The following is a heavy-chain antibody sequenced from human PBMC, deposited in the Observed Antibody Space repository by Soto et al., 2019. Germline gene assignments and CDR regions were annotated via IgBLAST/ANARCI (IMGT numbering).Heavy chain of an antibody. V-gene: IGHV3-15*07. CDR1: GVTLTNVW. J-gene: IGHJ4*02. Sequence: GGSLRLSCAVSGVTLTNVWMNWVRPAPGKGPEWVGRIKSNTDGGTTDYAAPVKGRFTVSRDDSENTLYLQMNSLKTEDTAVYYCSHGYYRYFNSWGQGTLVTVSS. CDR2: IKSNTDGGTT. D-gene: IGHD5-18*01. CDR3: SHGYYRYFNS.